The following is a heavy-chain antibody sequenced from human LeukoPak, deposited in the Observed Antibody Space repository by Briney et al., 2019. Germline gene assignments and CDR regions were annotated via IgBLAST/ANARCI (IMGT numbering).Heavy chain of an antibody. CDR1: GFTFSSYE. CDR3: ARGGSCSSTSCYSNWFDP. D-gene: IGHD2-2*01. CDR2: ISSSGSTI. J-gene: IGHJ5*02. V-gene: IGHV3-48*03. Sequence: PGGSLRLSCAASGFTFSSYEMNWVRQAPGKGLEWVSYISSSGSTIYYADSVKGRFTISRDNAKNSLYLQMNSLRAEDTAVYYCARGGSCSSTSCYSNWFDPWGQGTLVTVSS.